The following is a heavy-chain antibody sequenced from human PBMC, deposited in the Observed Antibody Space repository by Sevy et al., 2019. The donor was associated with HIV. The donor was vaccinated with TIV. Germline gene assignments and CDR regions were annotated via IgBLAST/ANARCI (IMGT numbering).Heavy chain of an antibody. Sequence: GGSLRLSCAASGFTFSSYAMSWVRQAPGKGLEWVSAISGSGGSTYYADSVKGRFTISRDNSKKSLYLQMNSLRAEDTAVYYCAKVARRIAVAGTVRGYFDYWGQGTLVTVSS. V-gene: IGHV3-23*01. CDR1: GFTFSSYA. D-gene: IGHD6-19*01. J-gene: IGHJ4*02. CDR2: ISGSGGST. CDR3: AKVARRIAVAGTVRGYFDY.